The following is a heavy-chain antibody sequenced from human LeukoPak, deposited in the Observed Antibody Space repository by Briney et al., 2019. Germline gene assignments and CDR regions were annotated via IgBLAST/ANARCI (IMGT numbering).Heavy chain of an antibody. CDR2: YCGSGGST. J-gene: IGHJ6*03. V-gene: IGHV3-23*01. CDR3: AKDRQGFGFGEQRDYYYMDV. D-gene: IGHD3-10*01. CDR1: GFPFTRHA. Sequence: GGSLRLLCAASGFPFTRHAMRGVPQVTGKGLVWVSAYCGSGGSTYYADSVKGRFTISRDNSKNTLYLQRNSLRAEDTAVYYCAKDRQGFGFGEQRDYYYMDVWGKGTTVTVSS.